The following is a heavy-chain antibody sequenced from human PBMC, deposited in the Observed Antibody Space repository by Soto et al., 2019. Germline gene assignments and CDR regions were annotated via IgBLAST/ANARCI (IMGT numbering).Heavy chain of an antibody. CDR2: IIPVFGTT. V-gene: IGHV1-69*18. CDR3: ARDGGFGELKY. CDR1: GATFSGYP. D-gene: IGHD3-10*01. Sequence: QVQLVQSGAELKKPGSSVKVSCKASGATFSGYPINWVRQAPGEGLEWMGRIIPVFGTTNDAQRFEGRVTFTADESTNTAYMELRGLLSEDTAVYYCARDGGFGELKYWGPGTLVNVSS. J-gene: IGHJ4*02.